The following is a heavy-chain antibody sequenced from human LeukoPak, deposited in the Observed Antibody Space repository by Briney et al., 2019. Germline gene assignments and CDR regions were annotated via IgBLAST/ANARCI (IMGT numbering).Heavy chain of an antibody. CDR1: GGSISSYY. J-gene: IGHJ4*02. D-gene: IGHD3-3*01. Sequence: SETLSLTCSVSGGSISSYYWSWIRQPPGKGLEWIGYIYYSGSTNYNPSLKIRVAISVDTSKNQFSLKVSSVTAADTAVYYCARHVSDDFWSGYHPFDYWGQGTLVTVSS. CDR3: ARHVSDDFWSGYHPFDY. CDR2: IYYSGST. V-gene: IGHV4-59*08.